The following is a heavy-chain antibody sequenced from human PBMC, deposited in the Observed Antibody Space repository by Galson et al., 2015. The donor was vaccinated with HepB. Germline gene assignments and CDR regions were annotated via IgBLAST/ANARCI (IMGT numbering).Heavy chain of an antibody. CDR1: GFTFSTYA. Sequence: SLRLSCAASGFTFSTYAMNWVRQAPGKGLEWVSAISGSGAGTYYADSVKGRFTVSRDNSKNTLYLQMNSLRAEDTAVYYCARGGPTVTEFDHWGQGTLVTVSS. V-gene: IGHV3-23*01. CDR2: ISGSGAGT. CDR3: ARGGPTVTEFDH. D-gene: IGHD4-17*01. J-gene: IGHJ4*02.